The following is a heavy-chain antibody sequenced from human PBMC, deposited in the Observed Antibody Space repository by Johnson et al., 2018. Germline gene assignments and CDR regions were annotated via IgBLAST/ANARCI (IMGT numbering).Heavy chain of an antibody. Sequence: VQLVESGGGLVQPGGSLRLSCAASGFTFSNYSMNWVRRAPGKGLEWVSYMTSSSNTIYYADSVKGRFTISRDNAKDSLYLQMSSLRAEETAVYYCARDPYCRGGSGYSGYYYMDVWGTGTTVTVSS. CDR3: ARDPYCRGGSGYSGYYYMDV. CDR2: MTSSSNTI. CDR1: GFTFSNYS. V-gene: IGHV3-48*01. J-gene: IGHJ6*03. D-gene: IGHD2-15*01.